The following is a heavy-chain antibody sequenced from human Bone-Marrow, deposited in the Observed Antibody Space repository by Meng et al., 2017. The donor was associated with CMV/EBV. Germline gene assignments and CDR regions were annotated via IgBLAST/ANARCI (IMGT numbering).Heavy chain of an antibody. J-gene: IGHJ5*02. D-gene: IGHD3-10*01. CDR2: ILYGGST. V-gene: IGHV4-39*07. Sequence: SETLSLTCTVSRGSISSSSHYWGWVRQAPGKGLEWIGSILYGGSTFYNPSLKSRVSISIDVSKNQFSLSLSSVTAADTAVYYCARVRGGDNWFDPWGQGILVTVSS. CDR3: ARVRGGDNWFDP. CDR1: RGSISSSSHY.